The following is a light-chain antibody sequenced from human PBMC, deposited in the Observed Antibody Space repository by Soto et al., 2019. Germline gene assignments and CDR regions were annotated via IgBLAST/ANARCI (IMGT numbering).Light chain of an antibody. CDR1: QCVSRSY. CDR2: GAS. CDR3: QQYGSSRWT. Sequence: EIVLTQSPGTLSLSPGERATLSCRASQCVSRSYLAWYQQKPGQAPRLLIYGASSRATGIPDRFSGSGSGTDFTLTSSRREPEEVAVYYCQQYGSSRWTFGQGTKVEIK. V-gene: IGKV3-20*01. J-gene: IGKJ1*01.